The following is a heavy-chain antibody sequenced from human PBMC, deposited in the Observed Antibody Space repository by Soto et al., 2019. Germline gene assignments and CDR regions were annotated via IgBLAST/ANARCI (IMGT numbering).Heavy chain of an antibody. Sequence: SVKVSCKASGGTFSSYAISWVRQAPGQGLEWMGGIIPIFGTANYAQKFQGRVTINADESTSTAYMELSSLRSEDTAVYYCARHVRGSETKFDYLGQRILATVSP. CDR2: IIPIFGTA. J-gene: IGHJ4*02. CDR3: ARHVRGSETKFDY. CDR1: GGTFSSYA. D-gene: IGHD3-10*01. V-gene: IGHV1-69*13.